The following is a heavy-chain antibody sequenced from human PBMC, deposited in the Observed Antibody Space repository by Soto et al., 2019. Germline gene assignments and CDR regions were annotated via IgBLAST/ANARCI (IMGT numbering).Heavy chain of an antibody. CDR2: IYYSGST. V-gene: IGHV4-59*01. CDR1: GGSISSYY. J-gene: IGHJ6*03. CDR3: AGRGARYCSSTSCYLHYYYMDV. D-gene: IGHD2-2*01. Sequence: SETLSLTCTVSGGSISSYYWSWIRQPPGKGLEWIGYIYYSGSTNYNPSLKSRVTISVDTSKNQFSLKLSSVTAADTAVYYCAGRGARYCSSTSCYLHYYYMDVWGKGTTVTVSS.